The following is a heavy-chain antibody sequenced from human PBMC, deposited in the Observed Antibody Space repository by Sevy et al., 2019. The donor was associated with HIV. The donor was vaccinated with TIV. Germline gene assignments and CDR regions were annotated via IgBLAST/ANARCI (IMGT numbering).Heavy chain of an antibody. Sequence: GGSLRLSCAASGFTFSEAWMSWVRQAPGKGLEWVGGIKSKTDAATRDFAAPVRGRFSISRDDSANTVYLVMNNLKPEDTGVYYCAAGTGTSDFDHWGQGTLVTVSS. D-gene: IGHD1-7*01. J-gene: IGHJ4*02. V-gene: IGHV3-15*01. CDR1: GFTFSEAW. CDR3: AAGTGTSDFDH. CDR2: IKSKTDAATR.